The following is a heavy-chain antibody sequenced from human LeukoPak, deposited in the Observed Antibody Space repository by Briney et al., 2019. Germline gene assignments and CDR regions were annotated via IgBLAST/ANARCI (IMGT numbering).Heavy chain of an antibody. J-gene: IGHJ4*02. Sequence: GASVKVSCKASGYTFTSYGISWVRQAPGQGLEWMGWISAYNGNTNYAQKLQGRVTMTTDTSTSTAYMELRSLRSDDTAVYYCARDGPFPGEEGAAHFDYWGQGILVTVSS. CDR2: ISAYNGNT. D-gene: IGHD1-26*01. CDR3: ARDGPFPGEEGAAHFDY. CDR1: GYTFTSYG. V-gene: IGHV1-18*01.